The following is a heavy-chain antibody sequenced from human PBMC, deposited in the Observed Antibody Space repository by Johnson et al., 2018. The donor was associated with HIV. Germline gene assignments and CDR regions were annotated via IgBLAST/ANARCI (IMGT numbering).Heavy chain of an antibody. CDR2: IWYDGSDE. Sequence: VQLVESGGGVVQPGRSLRLSCAASGFTFSSYGMHWVRQAPGKGLEWVAVIWYDGSDEYYSNSVKGRFTISRDNSKNTLYLQMNSLRPEDTAVYYCATSTASDALDIWGQGTMVTVSS. J-gene: IGHJ3*02. CDR1: GFTFSSYG. D-gene: IGHD1-1*01. CDR3: ATSTASDALDI. V-gene: IGHV3-33*01.